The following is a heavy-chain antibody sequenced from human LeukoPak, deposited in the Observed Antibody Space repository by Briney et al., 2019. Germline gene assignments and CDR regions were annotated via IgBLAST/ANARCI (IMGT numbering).Heavy chain of an antibody. Sequence: PGRSLRLSCAASGFTFSRYSMAWVRQAPGRGLDWVSTIGGRGAPRTFYADSVKGRFTISRDNSKDTVYLQMDTLGAEDTAVYFCAKEGLLGGYYFDLWGQGTPVTVSS. J-gene: IGHJ4*02. D-gene: IGHD2-8*02. V-gene: IGHV3-23*01. CDR3: AKEGLLGGYYFDL. CDR2: IGGRGAPRT. CDR1: GFTFSRYS.